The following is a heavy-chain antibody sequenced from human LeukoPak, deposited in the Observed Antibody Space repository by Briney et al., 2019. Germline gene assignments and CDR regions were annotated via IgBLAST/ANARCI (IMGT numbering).Heavy chain of an antibody. CDR2: MNPNSGNT. Sequence: ASVKVSCKASGYTFTSYDINWVRQATGQGLEWMGWMNPNSGNTGYAQKFQGRVTMTRNTSISTAYMELSSLRSEDTAVYYCARVNRRSMLKPNWFDPWGQGTLVTVSS. CDR1: GYTFTSYD. D-gene: IGHD2-8*01. CDR3: ARVNRRSMLKPNWFDP. V-gene: IGHV1-8*01. J-gene: IGHJ5*02.